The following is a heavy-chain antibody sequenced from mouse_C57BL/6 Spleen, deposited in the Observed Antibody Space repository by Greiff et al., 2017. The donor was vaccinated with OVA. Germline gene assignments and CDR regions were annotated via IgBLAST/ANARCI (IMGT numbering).Heavy chain of an antibody. CDR3: ARSGVVTGPNFDY. Sequence: VKLVESGAELVKPGASVKISCKASGYAFSSYWMNWVKQRPGKGLEWIGQIYPGDGDTNYNGKFKGKATLTADKSSSTAYMQLSSLTSEDSAVYFCARSGVVTGPNFDYWGQGTTLTVSS. CDR1: GYAFSSYW. D-gene: IGHD2-1*01. J-gene: IGHJ2*01. V-gene: IGHV1-80*01. CDR2: IYPGDGDT.